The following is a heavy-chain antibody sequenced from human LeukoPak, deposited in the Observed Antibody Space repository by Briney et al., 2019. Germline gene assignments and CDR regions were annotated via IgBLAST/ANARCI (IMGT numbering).Heavy chain of an antibody. CDR2: IRYDGGNT. D-gene: IGHD2-2*01. J-gene: IGHJ6*03. V-gene: IGHV3-30*02. Sequence: GGSLRLSGAASGFIFSNYAMQWVRQAPGMGLEWVAFIRYDGGNTYYADSVKGRFTISRDNSKNTLYLQMNSLNAEDTAVYYCAKDEVVPGYYYTDVWGRGTTVTISS. CDR3: AKDEVVPGYYYTDV. CDR1: GFIFSNYA.